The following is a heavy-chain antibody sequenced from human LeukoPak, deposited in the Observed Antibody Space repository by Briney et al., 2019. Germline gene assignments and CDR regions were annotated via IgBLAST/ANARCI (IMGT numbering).Heavy chain of an antibody. V-gene: IGHV3-21*04. D-gene: IGHD3-22*01. CDR2: ISSGSSYI. CDR3: ARGYDSSGYYFLS. CDR1: GFTFSRYS. J-gene: IGHJ4*02. Sequence: GGSLRLSCTASGFTFSRYSMNWVRQAPGKGLEWVSSISSGSSYIYYADSVKGRFTISRDNAKNSLYLQMNSLRAEDTAVYYCARGYDSSGYYFLSWGQGTLVTVSS.